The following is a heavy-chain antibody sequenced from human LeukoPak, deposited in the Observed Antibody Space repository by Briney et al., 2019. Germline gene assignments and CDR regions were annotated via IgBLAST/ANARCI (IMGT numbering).Heavy chain of an antibody. CDR2: MKKDGSET. CDR1: GFTVSNNY. D-gene: IGHD3-10*01. V-gene: IGHV3-7*01. CDR3: GRHRSGSGTYFIDY. Sequence: PGGSLRLSCAASGFTVSNNYMSWVRQAPGKGLQWVANMKKDGSETKYVDSVKGRFTISRDNTKNSLYLQMNSLRAEDTAVYYCGRHRSGSGTYFIDYWGQGTLVSVSS. J-gene: IGHJ4*02.